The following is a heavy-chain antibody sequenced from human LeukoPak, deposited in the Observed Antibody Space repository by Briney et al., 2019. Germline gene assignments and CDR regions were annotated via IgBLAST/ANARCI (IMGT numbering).Heavy chain of an antibody. CDR1: GFTLSSYE. D-gene: IGHD5-24*01. V-gene: IGHV3-48*03. Sequence: HPGGSLRLSCAASGFTLSSYEMNWVRQAPGKGLEWVSYISSSGSTIYYADSVKGRFTISRDNAKSSLYLQMNSLRAEDTAVYYCARAPRRWLQPKGPDYWGQGTLVTVSS. CDR3: ARAPRRWLQPKGPDY. J-gene: IGHJ4*02. CDR2: ISSSGSTI.